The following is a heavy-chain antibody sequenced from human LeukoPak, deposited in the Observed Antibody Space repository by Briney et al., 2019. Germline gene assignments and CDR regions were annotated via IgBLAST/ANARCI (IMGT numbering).Heavy chain of an antibody. V-gene: IGHV3-30*18. CDR1: GFTFSSYG. D-gene: IGHD4-23*01. Sequence: GGSLRLSCAASGFTFSSYGMHWVRQAPGKGLEWVAVISYDGSNKYYADSVKGRFTISRDNSKNTLYLQMNSLRAEDTAVYYCAKDGTMTVVKRNYYYYGMDVWGQGTTVTVSS. J-gene: IGHJ6*02. CDR3: AKDGTMTVVKRNYYYYGMDV. CDR2: ISYDGSNK.